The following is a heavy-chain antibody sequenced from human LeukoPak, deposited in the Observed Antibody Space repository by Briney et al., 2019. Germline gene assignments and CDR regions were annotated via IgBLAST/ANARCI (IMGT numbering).Heavy chain of an antibody. V-gene: IGHV1-69*04. CDR2: IIPILGIA. CDR3: ASGGDYYDSSGYYYWFDP. Sequence: SVKASCKASGGTFSSYAISWVRQAPGQGLEWMGRIIPILGIANYAQKFQGRVTITADKSTSTAYMELSSLRSEDTAVYYCASGGDYYDSSGYYYWFDPWGQGTLVTVSS. D-gene: IGHD3-22*01. J-gene: IGHJ5*02. CDR1: GGTFSSYA.